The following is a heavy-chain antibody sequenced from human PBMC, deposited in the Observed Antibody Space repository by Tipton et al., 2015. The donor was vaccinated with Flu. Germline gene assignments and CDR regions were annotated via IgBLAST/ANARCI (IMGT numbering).Heavy chain of an antibody. CDR3: ARVNDFGDYAAYDI. V-gene: IGHV3-74*02. D-gene: IGHD4-17*01. CDR2: INSAGTST. J-gene: IGHJ3*02. Sequence: QLVQSGGGLVQPGGSLRLSCVSTGFILSDYMMHWVRQGPGKGLVWVSRINSAGTSTTYADSVRGRFTISRDNAKNTLFLQMNSLTAEDTAVYYCARVNDFGDYAAYDIWGQGTTVSVSS. CDR1: GFILSDYM.